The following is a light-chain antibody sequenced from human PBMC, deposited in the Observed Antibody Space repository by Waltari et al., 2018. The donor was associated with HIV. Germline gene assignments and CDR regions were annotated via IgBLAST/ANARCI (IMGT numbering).Light chain of an antibody. CDR1: ELAKKY. V-gene: IGLV3-27*01. J-gene: IGLJ2*01. Sequence: SYDLTQPSSVSVSPGQTARITCSGRELAKKYARWFQQKPGQAPVLVIYRDSGRPSGIPGRFSGSSSGTTVTLSISGAQVEDEGDYFCYFAADNKAIFGGGTKLTVL. CDR2: RDS. CDR3: YFAADNKAI.